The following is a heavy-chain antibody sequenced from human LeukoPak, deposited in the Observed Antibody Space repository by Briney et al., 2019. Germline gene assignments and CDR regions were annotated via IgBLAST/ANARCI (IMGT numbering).Heavy chain of an antibody. CDR2: MNPNSGNT. Sequence: ASVKVSCKASGYTFTSYGISWVRQAIGQGLEWMGWMNPNSGNTGYAQKFQGRVTMTRNTSISTAYMELSSLRSEDTAVYYCARGVTKGGGIDYWGQGTLVTVSS. D-gene: IGHD3-16*01. J-gene: IGHJ4*02. CDR1: GYTFTSYG. V-gene: IGHV1-8*02. CDR3: ARGVTKGGGIDY.